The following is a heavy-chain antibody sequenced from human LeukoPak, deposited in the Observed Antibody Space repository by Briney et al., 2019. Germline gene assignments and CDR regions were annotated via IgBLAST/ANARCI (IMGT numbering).Heavy chain of an antibody. V-gene: IGHV4-34*01. CDR1: GGSFSGYY. Sequence: SETLSLTCAVYGGSFSGYYWSWIRQPPGKGLEWIGEINHSGSTNYNPSLKSRVTISVDTPKNQFSLKLSSVTAADTAVYYCARGIAVDTAMVHYFDYWGQGTLVTVSS. D-gene: IGHD5-18*01. CDR3: ARGIAVDTAMVHYFDY. CDR2: INHSGST. J-gene: IGHJ4*02.